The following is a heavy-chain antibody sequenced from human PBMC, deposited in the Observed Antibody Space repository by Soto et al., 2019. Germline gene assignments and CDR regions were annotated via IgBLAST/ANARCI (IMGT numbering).Heavy chain of an antibody. CDR3: ARVVSYEGAAY. D-gene: IGHD3-16*01. Sequence: EVQLVETGGGLIQPGGSLRLSCAASGFAVSSNYMSWVRQAPGKGLEWISILYSGGNTYYADSVKGRFTISRDNSKNTLFLQMNSLRAEDTAVYYCARVVSYEGAAYWGQVTLVTVS. J-gene: IGHJ4*02. CDR1: GFAVSSNY. V-gene: IGHV3-53*02. CDR2: LYSGGNT.